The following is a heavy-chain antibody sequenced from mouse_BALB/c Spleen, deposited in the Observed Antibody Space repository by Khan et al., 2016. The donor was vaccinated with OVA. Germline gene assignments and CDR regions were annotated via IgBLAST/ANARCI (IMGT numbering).Heavy chain of an antibody. V-gene: IGHV5-6*01. J-gene: IGHJ3*01. Sequence: EVQLVESGGDLVKTGGSLKLSCAASGFIFSTYGMSWVRQTPDKRLEWVATISSGGHYTYYIDSVKGRFTISRDNAKNILYLQMTSLRSEDTAMYYCARLAYYYNSEGFAYWGQGTLVTVSA. D-gene: IGHD1-1*02. CDR1: GFIFSTYG. CDR3: ARLAYYYNSEGFAY. CDR2: ISSGGHYT.